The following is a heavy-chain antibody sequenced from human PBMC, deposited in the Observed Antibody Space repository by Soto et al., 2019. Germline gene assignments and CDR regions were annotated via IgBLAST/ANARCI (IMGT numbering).Heavy chain of an antibody. V-gene: IGHV3-48*02. D-gene: IGHD3-3*01. CDR2: ISSSSTI. CDR1: GFTFSSYW. CDR3: ARDPVQYYDFWSGYFPHSLDP. Sequence: GGSLRLSCAASGFTFSSYWMHWVRQAPGKGLEWVSYISSSSTIYYSDSMKGRFTMSRDNAKDSLYMQMNSLRDEDTAVYYCARDPVQYYDFWSGYFPHSLDPWGQGTLVTSPQ. J-gene: IGHJ5*02.